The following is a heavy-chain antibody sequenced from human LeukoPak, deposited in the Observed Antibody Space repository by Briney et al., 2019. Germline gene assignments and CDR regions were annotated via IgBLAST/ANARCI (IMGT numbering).Heavy chain of an antibody. CDR1: GGSINNYY. CDR2: VYFSGST. J-gene: IGHJ4*02. D-gene: IGHD1-26*01. V-gene: IGHV4-59*01. CDR3: ARAPTWDRYYFDY. Sequence: SETLSLTCTFSGGSINNYYWSWIRQPPGKGREWIGNVYFSGSTSYNPSLKSRVTISVDTSKNQFSLKVISVTAADTAVYYCARAPTWDRYYFDYWGQETLVTVSS.